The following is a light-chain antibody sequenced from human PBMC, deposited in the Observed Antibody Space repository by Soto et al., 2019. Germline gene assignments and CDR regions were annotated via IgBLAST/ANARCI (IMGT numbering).Light chain of an antibody. Sequence: EIVLTQSPDTLSLSPGEGATLSCRASQRVASSFLAWYQQKPGQAPRLLIYGASSRATGIPDRFTGSGSGTDFTLTISSLEPEDFAVYYCQQFGISPPYTFGQGTKLAIK. CDR3: QQFGISPPYT. CDR2: GAS. V-gene: IGKV3-20*01. CDR1: QRVASSF. J-gene: IGKJ2*01.